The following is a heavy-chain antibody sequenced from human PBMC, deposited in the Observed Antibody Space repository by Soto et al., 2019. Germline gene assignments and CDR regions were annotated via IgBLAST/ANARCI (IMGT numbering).Heavy chain of an antibody. CDR2: ISRDGGTK. Sequence: QVQLVESGGGVVKPWRSLILSCAVSGFTVRTYGMHWVRQAPGKGLEWVAVISRDGGTKYYADSVKGRFTISRDYSRNTLFLEMNSLRGDYMAVYYCTCEVASGYWGQGTLFTVSS. CDR1: GFTVRTYG. CDR3: TCEVASGY. V-gene: IGHV3-30*03. J-gene: IGHJ4*02. D-gene: IGHD2-21*01.